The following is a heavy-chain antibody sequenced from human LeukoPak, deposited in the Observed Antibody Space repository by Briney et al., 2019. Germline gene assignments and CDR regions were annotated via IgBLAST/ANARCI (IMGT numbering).Heavy chain of an antibody. CDR2: ISYDGSNK. CDR3: AKGRAGYSSSWYLDY. J-gene: IGHJ4*02. Sequence: PGRSLILSCAASGLTFSSYGMHWVRQAPGKGLEWVAVISYDGSNKYYADSVKGRFTISRDNSKNTLYLQMNSLRAEDTAVYYCAKGRAGYSSSWYLDYWGQGTLVTVSS. D-gene: IGHD6-13*01. CDR1: GLTFSSYG. V-gene: IGHV3-30*18.